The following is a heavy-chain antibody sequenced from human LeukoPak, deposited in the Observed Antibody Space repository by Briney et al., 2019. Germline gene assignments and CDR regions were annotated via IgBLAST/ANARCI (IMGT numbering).Heavy chain of an antibody. Sequence: SETLSLTCTVSGGSISSGGYYWSWIRQHPGKGLEWIGYIYYSGSTYYNPSLKSRVTISVDTSKNQFSLKLSSVTAADTAVYYCARVTRYYYGSGSYQSPFDYWGQGTLVTVSS. CDR2: IYYSGST. V-gene: IGHV4-31*03. D-gene: IGHD3-10*01. CDR3: ARVTRYYYGSGSYQSPFDY. J-gene: IGHJ4*02. CDR1: GGSISSGGYY.